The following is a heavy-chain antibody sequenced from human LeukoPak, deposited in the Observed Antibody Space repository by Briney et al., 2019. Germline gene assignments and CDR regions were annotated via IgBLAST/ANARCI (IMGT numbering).Heavy chain of an antibody. V-gene: IGHV3-48*02. CDR3: ARDTMRDGYNFDY. CDR1: GFTFSSYS. Sequence: PGGSLRLSCAASGFTFSSYSMNWVRQAPGKGLEWVSYISSSSNTIYYADSVKSRFTVSRDNAKNSLYLRMNSLRDEDTAVYYCARDTMRDGYNFDYWGQGTLVTVSS. J-gene: IGHJ4*02. D-gene: IGHD3-10*01. CDR2: ISSSSNTI.